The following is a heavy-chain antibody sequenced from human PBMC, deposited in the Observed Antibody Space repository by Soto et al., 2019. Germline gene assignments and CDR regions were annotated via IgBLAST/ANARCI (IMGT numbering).Heavy chain of an antibody. J-gene: IGHJ5*01. V-gene: IGHV3-7*01. D-gene: IGHD6-19*01. CDR3: ARIGVAGFDS. Sequence: GGSLRLSCAASRFSFSNYWMSWVRQAPGKGLEWVANINEDGSEKYYVGSVKGRFTISRDYAKNSLYLQMNSLRAEDTAVYYCARIGVAGFDSWGQGTQVTVSS. CDR1: RFSFSNYW. CDR2: INEDGSEK.